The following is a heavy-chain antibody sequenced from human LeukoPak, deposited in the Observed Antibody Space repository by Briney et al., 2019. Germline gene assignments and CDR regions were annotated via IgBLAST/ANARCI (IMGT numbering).Heavy chain of an antibody. J-gene: IGHJ4*02. Sequence: GGSLRLSCAASGFTFSSYSVNWVRQAPGRGLEWVSYISRSSTTIYYADSVKGRFTISRDNAKNSLYLQMNSLRAEDTAVYYCAKDPTHFRVWDDYDNTRLNYWGQGTLVTVSS. CDR1: GFTFSSYS. D-gene: IGHD3-22*01. V-gene: IGHV3-48*01. CDR2: ISRSSTTI. CDR3: AKDPTHFRVWDDYDNTRLNY.